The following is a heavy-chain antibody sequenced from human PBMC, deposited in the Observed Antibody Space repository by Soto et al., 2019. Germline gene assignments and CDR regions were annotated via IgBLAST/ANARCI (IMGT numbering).Heavy chain of an antibody. CDR3: ARGAVDATNYYYYYGMDV. CDR1: GGTFSSYA. D-gene: IGHD1-1*01. Sequence: SVKVSCKASGGTFSSYAISWVRQAPGQGLEWMGGIIPIFGTANYAQKFQGRVTITADESTSTAYMELSGLRSEDTAVYYCARGAVDATNYYYYYGMDVWGQGTTVTVSS. V-gene: IGHV1-69*13. CDR2: IIPIFGTA. J-gene: IGHJ6*02.